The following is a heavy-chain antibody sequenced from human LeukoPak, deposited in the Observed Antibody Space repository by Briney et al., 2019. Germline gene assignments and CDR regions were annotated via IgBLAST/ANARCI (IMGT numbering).Heavy chain of an antibody. CDR1: GFTFSSYS. J-gene: IGHJ6*03. D-gene: IGHD1-26*01. CDR2: ISSSSSYI. Sequence: GGSLRLSWAASGFTFSSYSMNWVRQAPGKGLEWVSSISSSSSYIYYADSVRGRFTISRDNSKNTLYLQMNSLRAEDTAVYYCARYGGSYPYYMDVWGKGTTVTISS. V-gene: IGHV3-21*01. CDR3: ARYGGSYPYYMDV.